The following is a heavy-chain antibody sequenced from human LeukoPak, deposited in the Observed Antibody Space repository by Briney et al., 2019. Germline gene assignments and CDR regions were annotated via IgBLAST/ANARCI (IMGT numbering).Heavy chain of an antibody. J-gene: IGHJ4*02. Sequence: SETLSLTCAVSGASVSSNYWSWIRQSAGERLEWIGRISFSDGTNYSPSLKSRVSMSLDASKNQFSLKLTSVTAADTAIYYCARIRRHNYDWYADDSWGQGALVTVSS. CDR1: GASVSSNY. CDR3: ARIRRHNYDWYADDS. V-gene: IGHV4-4*07. D-gene: IGHD3-9*01. CDR2: ISFSDGT.